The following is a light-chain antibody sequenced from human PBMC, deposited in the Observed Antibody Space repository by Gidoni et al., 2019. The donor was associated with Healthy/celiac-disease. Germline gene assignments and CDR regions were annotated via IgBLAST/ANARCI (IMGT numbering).Light chain of an antibody. CDR1: QGISSA. V-gene: IGKV1-13*02. Sequence: AIQLTQPPSSLSASVGDRVTITCRASQGISSALDWYQQKPGKAPKLLIYDASSLESGVPSRFSGSGSGTDFTLTISSLQPEDFATYYCLQFNSYPLTFXGXTKVEIK. CDR2: DAS. CDR3: LQFNSYPLT. J-gene: IGKJ4*01.